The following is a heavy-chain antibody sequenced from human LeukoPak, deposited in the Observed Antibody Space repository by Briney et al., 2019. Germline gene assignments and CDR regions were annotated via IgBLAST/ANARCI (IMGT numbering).Heavy chain of an antibody. Sequence: TSETLSLTCTVSSGSISSSSYYWGWIRQPPGKGLEWIGEIYHSGSTNYNPSLKSRVTISVDKSKNQFSLKLSSVTAADTAVYYCARSAGPAVLYYFDYWGQGTLVTVSS. V-gene: IGHV4-39*07. J-gene: IGHJ4*02. CDR1: SGSISSSSYY. CDR2: IYHSGST. CDR3: ARSAGPAVLYYFDY. D-gene: IGHD2-2*01.